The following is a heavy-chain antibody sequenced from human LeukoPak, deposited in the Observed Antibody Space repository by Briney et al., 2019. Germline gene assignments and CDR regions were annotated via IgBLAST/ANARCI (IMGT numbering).Heavy chain of an antibody. CDR1: GYTFTGYY. V-gene: IGHV1-2*02. D-gene: IGHD2-2*02. CDR3: ARGRNGYCSSTSCYTWYYFDY. J-gene: IGHJ4*02. CDR2: INPNSGGT. Sequence: ASVKVSCKASGYTFTGYYMHWVRQAPGQGLEWMGWINPNSGGTNYAQKLQGRVTMTRDTSISTAYMELSRLRSDDTAVYYCARGRNGYCSSTSCYTWYYFDYWGQGTLVTVSS.